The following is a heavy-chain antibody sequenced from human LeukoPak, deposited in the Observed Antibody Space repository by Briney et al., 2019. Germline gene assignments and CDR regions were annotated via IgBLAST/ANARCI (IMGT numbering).Heavy chain of an antibody. J-gene: IGHJ4*02. Sequence: SETLSLTRTVSGGSISSYHWSWIRQPAGKGLEWIGRIYTSGSTNYNPSLKSRVTMSVDTSKNQFSLKLSSVTAADMAVYYCARVVDTAMVGTYYFDYWGQGTLVTVSS. D-gene: IGHD5-18*01. V-gene: IGHV4-4*07. CDR2: IYTSGST. CDR1: GGSISSYH. CDR3: ARVVDTAMVGTYYFDY.